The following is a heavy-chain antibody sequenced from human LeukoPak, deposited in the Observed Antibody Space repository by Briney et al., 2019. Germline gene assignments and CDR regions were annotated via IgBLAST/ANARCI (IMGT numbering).Heavy chain of an antibody. D-gene: IGHD2-2*01. CDR3: ARWDIVVVPAAGFDY. V-gene: IGHV1-2*02. J-gene: IGHJ4*02. CDR2: INPNSGGT. CDR1: GYTLTGYY. Sequence: GASVKVSCKASGYTLTGYYMHWVRQAPGQGLEWMGWINPNSGGTNYAQKFQDRVTMTRDTSISTAYMELSRLRSDDTAVYYCARWDIVVVPAAGFDYWGQGTLVTVSS.